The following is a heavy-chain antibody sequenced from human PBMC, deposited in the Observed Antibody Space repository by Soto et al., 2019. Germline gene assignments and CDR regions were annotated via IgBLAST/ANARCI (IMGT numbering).Heavy chain of an antibody. D-gene: IGHD2-15*01. Sequence: EVQLVESGGGLVQPGGSLRLSCAASGFTFSIYWMHWVRQAPGKGLVWVSRINSGGSSTSYADSVKGRFTISRDNAKNTLYLKMNSLRAEDTAVYYCVRTRLVVAAATRDDYWGQGTLVTVSS. CDR2: INSGGSST. V-gene: IGHV3-74*01. J-gene: IGHJ4*02. CDR3: VRTRLVVAAATRDDY. CDR1: GFTFSIYW.